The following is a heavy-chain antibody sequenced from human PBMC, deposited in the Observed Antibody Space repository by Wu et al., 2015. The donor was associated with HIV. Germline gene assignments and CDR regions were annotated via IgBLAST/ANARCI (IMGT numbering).Heavy chain of an antibody. Sequence: QVQLVQSGAEMKKSGSSVKVSCKASGPSFDNFPINWVRQAPGQGLEWLGGITPMFGTTNYAQTFHGRVTITADASTSIAYMELSSLRSEDTAVYYCARNFPDYYDSSVLLLVGMDVVGPRDHGPPSP. CDR3: ARNFPDYYDSSVLLLVGMDV. D-gene: IGHD3-22*01. CDR2: ITPMFGTT. J-gene: IGHJ6*02. CDR1: GPSFDNFP. V-gene: IGHV1-69*12.